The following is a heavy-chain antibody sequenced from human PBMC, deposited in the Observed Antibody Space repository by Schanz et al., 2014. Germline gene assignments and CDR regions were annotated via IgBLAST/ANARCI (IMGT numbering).Heavy chain of an antibody. J-gene: IGHJ4*02. CDR2: ISGNGGEK. Sequence: QVQLVESGGGVVQPGRSLRLSCAASGFSFSTYAMHWVRQAPGKGLRCVAVISGNGGEKYYADSVKGRFTISRDNAKNSLYLQMNSLRAEDTAVYYCARDKGGYYPFDYWGQGTLVTVSS. CDR3: ARDKGGYYPFDY. D-gene: IGHD3-3*01. CDR1: GFSFSTYA. V-gene: IGHV3-30*04.